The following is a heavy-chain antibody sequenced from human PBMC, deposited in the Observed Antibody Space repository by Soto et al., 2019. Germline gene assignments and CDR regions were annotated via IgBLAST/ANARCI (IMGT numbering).Heavy chain of an antibody. CDR1: GFTFSSYA. CDR2: ISGSGGST. Sequence: GGSLRLSCAASGFTFSSYAMSWVRQAPGKGLEWVSAISGSGGSTYYADSVKGRFTISRDNSKNTLYLQMNSLRAEDTAVYYCAKFKHPYYDFWSGSHFILYYFDYWGQGTLVTVSS. CDR3: AKFKHPYYDFWSGSHFILYYFDY. J-gene: IGHJ4*02. D-gene: IGHD3-3*01. V-gene: IGHV3-23*01.